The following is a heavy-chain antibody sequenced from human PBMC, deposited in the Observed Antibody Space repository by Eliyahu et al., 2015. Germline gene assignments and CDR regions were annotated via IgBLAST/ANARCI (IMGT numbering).Heavy chain of an antibody. Sequence: QVQLVESGGGVVQPGRSLRLSCAASGFTFSRYGXPWVXQAPXKGLEWVAVIWXDGSNKYYADSVKGRFTISRDNSKNTLYLQMNSLRAEDTAVYYCARVGAAAGRPYYYYGMDVWGQGTTVTVSS. CDR3: ARVGAAAGRPYYYYGMDV. CDR2: IWXDGSNK. CDR1: GFTFSRYG. V-gene: IGHV3-33*01. D-gene: IGHD6-13*01. J-gene: IGHJ6*02.